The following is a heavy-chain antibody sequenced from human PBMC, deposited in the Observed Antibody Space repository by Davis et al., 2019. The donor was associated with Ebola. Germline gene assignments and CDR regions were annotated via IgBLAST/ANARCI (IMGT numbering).Heavy chain of an antibody. CDR1: GFPFSSYA. Sequence: PGGPLRLPCPASGFPFSSYAMHWVRQATGKGLEWVAAISYDGSNKYYADSVQGRFTFSRDNSQNTLYLQMNSLRDEDMGVYYCARERGASFRGRGGEDYYYGMDVWGQGTTVTVSS. D-gene: IGHD3-16*01. J-gene: IGHJ6*02. CDR3: ARERGASFRGRGGEDYYYGMDV. V-gene: IGHV3-30-3*01. CDR2: ISYDGSNK.